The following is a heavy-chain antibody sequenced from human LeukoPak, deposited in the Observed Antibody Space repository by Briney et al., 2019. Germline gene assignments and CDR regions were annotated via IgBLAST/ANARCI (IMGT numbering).Heavy chain of an antibody. CDR1: GFTFSSYE. D-gene: IGHD3-9*01. CDR3: AREGLRYFDWPSEADY. J-gene: IGHJ4*02. CDR2: ISSSGSTI. V-gene: IGHV3-48*03. Sequence: PGGSLRLSCAASGFTFSSYEMNWVRQAPGKGLEWVSYISSSGSTIYYADSVKGRFTISRDNAKNSLYLQMNSLRAEDTAVYYCAREGLRYFDWPSEADYWGQGTLVTVSS.